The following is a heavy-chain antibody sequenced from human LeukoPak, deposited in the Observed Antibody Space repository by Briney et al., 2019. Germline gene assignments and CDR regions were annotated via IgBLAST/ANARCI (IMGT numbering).Heavy chain of an antibody. CDR3: ARHGLTDDFWSGYYHYYYYYYMDV. CDR2: IYHSGST. CDR1: GYSISSGYY. V-gene: IGHV4-38-2*01. J-gene: IGHJ6*03. Sequence: PSETLSLTCAVSGYSISSGYYWGWIRQPPGKGLEWIGSIYHSGSTYYNPSLKSRVTISVDTSKNQFSLKLSSVTAADTAVYYCARHGLTDDFWSGYYHYYYYYYMDVWGKGTTVTVSS. D-gene: IGHD3-3*01.